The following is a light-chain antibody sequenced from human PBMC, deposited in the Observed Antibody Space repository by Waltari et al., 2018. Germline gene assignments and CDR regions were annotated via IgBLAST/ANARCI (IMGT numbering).Light chain of an antibody. V-gene: IGKV4-1*01. J-gene: IGKJ1*01. CDR2: WAS. CDR1: QSVLYSSNNKNY. CDR3: QQYYSTPQT. Sequence: DIVMTQSPDSLAVSLGKRAPINCKSSQSVLYSSNNKNYLAWYQQKPGQPPKLLIYWASTRESGVPDRFSGSGSGTDFTLTISSLQAEDVAVYYCQQYYSTPQTFGQGTKVEIK.